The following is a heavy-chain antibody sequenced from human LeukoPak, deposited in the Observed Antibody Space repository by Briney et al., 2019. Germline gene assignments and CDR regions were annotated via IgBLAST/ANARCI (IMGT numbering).Heavy chain of an antibody. D-gene: IGHD3-22*01. CDR1: GGSINSYY. Sequence: SETLSLTCTVSGGSINSYYWNWIRQPPGKGLEWIGYIYHSGSTNYNPSLKSRVTISLDTSKNQFSLKLSSVTAADTAVYYCARDHYDSSGYSLHAFDIWGQGTMVTVSS. V-gene: IGHV4-59*12. CDR3: ARDHYDSSGYSLHAFDI. CDR2: IYHSGST. J-gene: IGHJ3*02.